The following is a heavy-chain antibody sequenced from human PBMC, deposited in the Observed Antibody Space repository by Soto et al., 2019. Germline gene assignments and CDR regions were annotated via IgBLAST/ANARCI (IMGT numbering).Heavy chain of an antibody. V-gene: IGHV3-33*01. D-gene: IGHD2-15*01. J-gene: IGHJ6*03. CDR1: GFTFSSYG. Sequence: GGSLRLSCAASGFTFSSYGMHWVRQAPGKGLEWVAVIWYDGSNKYYADSVKGRFTISRDNSKNTLYLQMNSLRAEDTAVYYCARGSRYCSGGSCKVYYYYYYMDVWGKGTTVTVSS. CDR3: ARGSRYCSGGSCKVYYYYYYMDV. CDR2: IWYDGSNK.